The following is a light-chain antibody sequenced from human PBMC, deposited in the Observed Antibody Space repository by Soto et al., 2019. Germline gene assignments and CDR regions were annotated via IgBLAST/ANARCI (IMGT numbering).Light chain of an antibody. CDR1: QDISTH. CDR3: QQYKSYWT. Sequence: NQSPSSLSSSVGDRVTISCRASQDISTHLAWFAQKPGRAPQLLIYAASTLHSGVSSRFTGSGSGTDFTLTITSLQPEDFATYYCQQYKSYWTFGQGTKVDIK. J-gene: IGKJ1*01. CDR2: AAS. V-gene: IGKV1-9*01.